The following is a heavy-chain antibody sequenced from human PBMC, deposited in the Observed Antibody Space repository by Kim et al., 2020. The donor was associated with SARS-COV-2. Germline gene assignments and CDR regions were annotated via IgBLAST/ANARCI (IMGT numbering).Heavy chain of an antibody. V-gene: IGHV5-51*01. D-gene: IGHD3-16*01. Sequence: RYGPSFQGQVTISADKSTTTAYLQWSSLKASDTAMYYCTRSAGPYDYYFDYWGQGTLVTVSS. CDR3: TRSAGPYDYYFDY. J-gene: IGHJ4*02.